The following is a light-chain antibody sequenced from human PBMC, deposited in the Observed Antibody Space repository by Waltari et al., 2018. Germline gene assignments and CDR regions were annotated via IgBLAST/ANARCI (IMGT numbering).Light chain of an antibody. V-gene: IGLV3-21*03. J-gene: IGLJ2*01. Sequence: SYVLTQPPSVSVAPGKTARITCGGNNIGSKSVHWYQQKPGQAPVLVVYDDSDRPSGLPERFSGSNSGNPATLTISRVEAGDEADYYCHVWDSSSDHVVFGGGTKLTVL. CDR1: NIGSKS. CDR3: HVWDSSSDHVV. CDR2: DDS.